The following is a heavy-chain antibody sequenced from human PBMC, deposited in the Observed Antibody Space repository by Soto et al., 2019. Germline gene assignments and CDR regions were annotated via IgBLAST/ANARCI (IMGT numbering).Heavy chain of an antibody. CDR1: GASFSSHY. CDR3: AKRYDFWSGYYTGGQWFEP. CDR2: IYYSGIT. D-gene: IGHD3-3*01. Sequence: PSEPLSLTCTVSGASFSSHYWSWIRQPPGKGLEWIGYIYYSGITNYNSSLKSRVTMSVDTSKNQFSLKLSSVTAADTAVYYYAKRYDFWSGYYTGGQWFEPWGQGTRVTVSS. J-gene: IGHJ5*02. V-gene: IGHV4-59*11.